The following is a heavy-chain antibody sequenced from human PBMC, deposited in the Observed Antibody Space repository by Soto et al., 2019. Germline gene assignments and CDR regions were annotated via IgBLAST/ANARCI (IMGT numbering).Heavy chain of an antibody. D-gene: IGHD1-26*01. CDR3: AKDNYSGSYYSLDY. J-gene: IGHJ4*02. Sequence: EVQLVESGGGLVQPGRSLRLSCAASGFTFDDYAMHWVRQAPGKGLEWVSGISWNSGSIGYADSVKGRFTISRDNAKNSLYLQMNSLRAEDTALYYCAKDNYSGSYYSLDYWGQGTLVTVSS. CDR1: GFTFDDYA. V-gene: IGHV3-9*01. CDR2: ISWNSGSI.